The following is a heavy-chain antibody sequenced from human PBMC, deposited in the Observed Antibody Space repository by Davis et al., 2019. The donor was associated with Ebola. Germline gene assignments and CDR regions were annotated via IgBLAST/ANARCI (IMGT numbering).Heavy chain of an antibody. J-gene: IGHJ1*01. D-gene: IGHD6-13*01. V-gene: IGHV1-46*01. CDR3: ARDVNSLQQLVPGYFQH. Sequence: ASVKVSCKASGYTFTSYGISWVRQAPGQGLEWMGIINPSGGSTSYAQKFQGRVTMTRDTSTSTVYMELSSLRSEDTAVYYCARDVNSLQQLVPGYFQHWGQGTLVTVSS. CDR2: INPSGGST. CDR1: GYTFTSYG.